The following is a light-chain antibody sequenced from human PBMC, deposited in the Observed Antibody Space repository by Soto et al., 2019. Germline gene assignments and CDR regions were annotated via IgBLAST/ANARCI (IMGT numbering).Light chain of an antibody. CDR2: MVS. Sequence: EIVLTQSPLSLPVTPGEPASISCRSSQSLLYSNGFHYLDGYVQKPGQSPQLLIYMVSNRASGVPNRFSGSRSGTDFTLKIGRVEAEDVGVYYCMQSLGTPFTFGQGTRLEIK. J-gene: IGKJ5*01. CDR1: QSLLYSNGFHY. CDR3: MQSLGTPFT. V-gene: IGKV2-28*01.